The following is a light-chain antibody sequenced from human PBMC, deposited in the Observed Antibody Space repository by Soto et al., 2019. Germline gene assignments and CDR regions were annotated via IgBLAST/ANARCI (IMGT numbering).Light chain of an antibody. CDR2: DVT. Sequence: QSVLTQPASVSGSPGQSITISCTGTSSDVGGYNSVFWYQQHPGKAPKLMIFDVTSRPSGISDRFSGSKSGNTASLTISGLQAEDEADYYCTSYAGTSTYVFGPGTKVTVL. CDR1: SSDVGGYNS. CDR3: TSYAGTSTYV. J-gene: IGLJ1*01. V-gene: IGLV2-14*03.